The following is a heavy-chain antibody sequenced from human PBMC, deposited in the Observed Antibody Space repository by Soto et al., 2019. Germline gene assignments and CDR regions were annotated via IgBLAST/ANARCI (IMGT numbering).Heavy chain of an antibody. J-gene: IGHJ3*02. V-gene: IGHV4-31*11. CDR1: GGSIRSGGFY. D-gene: IGHD1-1*01. CDR2: IYYSGSA. Sequence: SETLSLTCAFSGGSIRSGGFYWSWIRQHPGKGLEWIGFIYYSGSAFYNPSLKSRLTISVDTSNNQFSLTLTSVTAADTAVYYCARGISVGGNAFDIWGQGTMVTVS. CDR3: ARGISVGGNAFDI.